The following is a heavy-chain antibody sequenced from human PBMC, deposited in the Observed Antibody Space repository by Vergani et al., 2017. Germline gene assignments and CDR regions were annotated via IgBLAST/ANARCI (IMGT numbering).Heavy chain of an antibody. CDR1: GGSFSGYY. CDR3: ARRGYYNYDPPDY. CDR2: SNHSGST. V-gene: IGHV4-34*01. D-gene: IGHD3-3*01. Sequence: QVQLQQWGAGLLKPSETLSLTCAVYGGSFSGYYWSWIRQPPGKGLEWIGESNHSGSTNYNPSLKSRVTISADKSIGTAYLQWNSLKASDTAIYYCARRGYYNYDPPDYWGQGTLVTVSS. J-gene: IGHJ4*02.